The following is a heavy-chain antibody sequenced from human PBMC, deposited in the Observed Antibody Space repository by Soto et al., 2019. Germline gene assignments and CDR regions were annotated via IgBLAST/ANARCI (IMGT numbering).Heavy chain of an antibody. J-gene: IGHJ5*02. V-gene: IGHV3-7*03. CDR3: VRDRGGSYWLDP. D-gene: IGHD1-26*01. CDR1: GITFSGHW. Sequence: SLRLSCEASGITFSGHWMSWVRQAPGKGLEWVANIKPDGSEKYYVDSVKGRFSISRDNAKDSLYLQMNSLRVEDTAVYYCVRDRGGSYWLDPWGQGTLVTVSS. CDR2: IKPDGSEK.